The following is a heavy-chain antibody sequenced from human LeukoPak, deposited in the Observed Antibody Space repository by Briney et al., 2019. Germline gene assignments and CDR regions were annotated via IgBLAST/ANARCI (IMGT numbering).Heavy chain of an antibody. V-gene: IGHV3-23*01. CDR2: IDNSGT. CDR1: GFTFTNYA. Sequence: GGSLILSCAASGFTFTNYAMTWVRQAPGKGLEWVSAIDNSGTYYADSVKGRFTISTDNPKNTVYLQMNSLRAEDTAVYYCAKTSTGYYYFWGRGTLVTVSS. CDR3: AKTSTGYYYF. D-gene: IGHD3-22*01. J-gene: IGHJ4*02.